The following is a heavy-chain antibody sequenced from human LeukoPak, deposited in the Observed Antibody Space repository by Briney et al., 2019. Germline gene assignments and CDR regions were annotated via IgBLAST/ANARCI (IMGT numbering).Heavy chain of an antibody. D-gene: IGHD3-3*01. V-gene: IGHV1-8*01. CDR2: MNPNSGNT. Sequence: ASVKVSCKASGYTFTSYDINWVRQATGQGLEWMGWMNPNSGNTGYAQKFQGRVTMTRNTSISTAYMELSSLRSEDTAVYYRARSEDYYDFWSGYYRYYYYYGMDVWGQGTTVTVSS. CDR1: GYTFTSYD. J-gene: IGHJ6*02. CDR3: ARSEDYYDFWSGYYRYYYYYGMDV.